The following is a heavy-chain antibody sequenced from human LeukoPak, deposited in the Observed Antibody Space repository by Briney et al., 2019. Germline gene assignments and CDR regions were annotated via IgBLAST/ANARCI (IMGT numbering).Heavy chain of an antibody. J-gene: IGHJ4*02. V-gene: IGHV3-23*01. D-gene: IGHD1-26*01. Sequence: GGSLRLSCAASGFTLSSYGMSWVRQAPGKGLEWVSAISGSGGSTYYADSVKGRFTISRDNSKNTLYLQMNSLRAEDTAVYYCAKVGSLVPIFDYWGQGTLVTVSS. CDR2: ISGSGGST. CDR3: AKVGSLVPIFDY. CDR1: GFTLSSYG.